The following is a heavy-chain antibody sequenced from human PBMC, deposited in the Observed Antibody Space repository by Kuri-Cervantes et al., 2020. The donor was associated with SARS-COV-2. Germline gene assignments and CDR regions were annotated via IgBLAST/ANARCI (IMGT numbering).Heavy chain of an antibody. Sequence: SETLSLTCTVSGGSIGSYYWRWIRQPPGKGLEWIGYIYYSGSTNYNPPLKSRVTISVDTSKNQFSLKLSSVTAADTAVYYCARALKSLLTIFGVVTYFDLWGRGNRV. CDR2: IYYSGST. J-gene: IGHJ2*01. D-gene: IGHD3-3*01. CDR3: ARALKSLLTIFGVVTYFDL. V-gene: IGHV4-59*01. CDR1: GGSIGSYY.